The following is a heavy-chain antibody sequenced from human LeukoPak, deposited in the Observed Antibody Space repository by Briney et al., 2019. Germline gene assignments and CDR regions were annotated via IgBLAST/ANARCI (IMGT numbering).Heavy chain of an antibody. V-gene: IGHV3-30-3*01. Sequence: PGGSLRLSCAASGFTFSSYAMHWVRQAPGKGLEWVAVISYDGSNKYYADSVKGRFTISRDNSKNTLYLQMNSLRAEDTAVYYCARVFGDGYCSGGSCYGMDVWGQGTTVTVSS. CDR3: ARVFGDGYCSGGSCYGMDV. CDR2: ISYDGSNK. D-gene: IGHD2-15*01. CDR1: GFTFSSYA. J-gene: IGHJ6*02.